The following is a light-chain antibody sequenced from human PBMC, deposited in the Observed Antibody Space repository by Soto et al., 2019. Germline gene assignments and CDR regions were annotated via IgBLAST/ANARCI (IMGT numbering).Light chain of an antibody. CDR3: QQSYSTPYT. Sequence: DIQMTQSPSSLPASVGDRVTITCRASQSITNYLNWYQQKPGKAPKLLMYAISTLQSGVPSRFGGSGSGTEFTLTISSLQPDDLETYYCQQSYSTPYTFGQGTKVDIK. CDR1: QSITNY. V-gene: IGKV1-39*01. CDR2: AIS. J-gene: IGKJ2*01.